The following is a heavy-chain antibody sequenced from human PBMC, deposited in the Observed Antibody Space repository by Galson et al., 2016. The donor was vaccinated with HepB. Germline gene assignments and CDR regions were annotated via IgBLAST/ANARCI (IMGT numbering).Heavy chain of an antibody. D-gene: IGHD2-2*01. Sequence: SLRLSCAASGSTFSTYDMHWVRQATGKGPEWVSGVSTSGAGYYAGSVKGRFTIPRENAENSVYLQMNRLRAEDTAVYFCARASWSEKSWFDPWGQGTLVTVSS. CDR2: VSTSGAG. V-gene: IGHV3-13*01. J-gene: IGHJ5*02. CDR1: GSTFSTYD. CDR3: ARASWSEKSWFDP.